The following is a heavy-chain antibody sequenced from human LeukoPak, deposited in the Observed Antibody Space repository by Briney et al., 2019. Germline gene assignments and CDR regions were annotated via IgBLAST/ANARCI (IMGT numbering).Heavy chain of an antibody. D-gene: IGHD6-13*01. CDR1: GGSISSGGYY. CDR2: IYYSGST. V-gene: IGHV4-31*03. Sequence: PSQTLSLTCTVSGGSISSGGYYWSWIRQPPGTGLEWIGYIYYSGSTYYNPSLKSRVTISVDTSKNQFSLKLSSVTAADTAVYYCARVTWGSSWVFDYWGQGTLVTVSS. CDR3: ARVTWGSSWVFDY. J-gene: IGHJ4*02.